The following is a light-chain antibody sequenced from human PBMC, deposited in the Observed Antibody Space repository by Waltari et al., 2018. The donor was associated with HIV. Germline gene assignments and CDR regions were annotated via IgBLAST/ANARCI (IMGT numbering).Light chain of an antibody. CDR2: EVS. CDR3: SSYAGSNNFV. Sequence: QSALTQPPSASGSPGQSVTISCTGTSSDVGGYHYVSWYQQHPGKALKLMIYEVSKRPSGVPDRFSGSKSGNTASLTVSGLQAEDEADYCCSSYAGSNNFVFGTGTKVTVL. V-gene: IGLV2-8*01. J-gene: IGLJ1*01. CDR1: SSDVGGYHY.